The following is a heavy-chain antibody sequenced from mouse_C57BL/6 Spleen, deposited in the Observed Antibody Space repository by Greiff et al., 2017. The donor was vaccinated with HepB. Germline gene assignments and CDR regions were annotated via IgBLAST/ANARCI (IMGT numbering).Heavy chain of an antibody. Sequence: EVKLVESGGGLVKPGGSLKLSCAASGFTFSSYAMSWVRQTPEQRLEWVATISDGGSYTYYPDNVKGRFTISRDNPKNNLYLQMSHLESEDTAMYYCARESMGWYFDVWGTGTTVTVSS. CDR2: ISDGGSYT. CDR3: ARESMGWYFDV. CDR1: GFTFSSYA. V-gene: IGHV5-4*01. D-gene: IGHD2-10*02. J-gene: IGHJ1*03.